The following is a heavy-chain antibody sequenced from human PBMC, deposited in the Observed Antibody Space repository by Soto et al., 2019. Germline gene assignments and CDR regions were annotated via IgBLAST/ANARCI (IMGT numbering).Heavy chain of an antibody. CDR2: IIPIFGTA. Sequence: QVQLVQSGAEVKKPGSSVKVSCKDSVGTFNDYAISWVRHAPGQGLEWMGGIIPIFGTANYAQNFQGRVTITADESTSTAYMELSSLRSEDTAVYYCARDLGQGYYDSSGYSSSFDYWGQGTLVTVSS. D-gene: IGHD3-22*01. CDR1: VGTFNDYA. J-gene: IGHJ4*02. CDR3: ARDLGQGYYDSSGYSSSFDY. V-gene: IGHV1-69*01.